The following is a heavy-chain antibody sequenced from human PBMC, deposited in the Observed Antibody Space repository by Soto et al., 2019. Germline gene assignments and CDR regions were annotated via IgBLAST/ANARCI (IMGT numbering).Heavy chain of an antibody. CDR1: ALSRESVG. Sequence: PFCLTGAASALSRESVGMHGVAESLDKGQEWVAAIWYDRSKKYYADSVKGQFTISRDNSKNTLYLQMNSLRAEDTAVYYCARDSEGRIAVAAPDAFDIWGRGTMVTVS. V-gene: IGHV3-33*01. J-gene: IGHJ3*02. D-gene: IGHD6-19*01. CDR3: ARDSEGRIAVAAPDAFDI. CDR2: IWYDRSKK.